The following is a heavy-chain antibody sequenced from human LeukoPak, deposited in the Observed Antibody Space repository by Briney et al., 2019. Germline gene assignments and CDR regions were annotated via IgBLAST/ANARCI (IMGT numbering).Heavy chain of an antibody. CDR2: INHSGST. CDR1: GGSFSGYY. D-gene: IGHD6-19*01. Sequence: PSETLSLTCAVYGGSFSGYYWSWIRQPPGKGLEWIGEINHSGSTNYNPSLKSRVTISVDTSKNQFSLKLSSVTAAVTAVYYCARLAVAGRFDYWGQGTLVTVSS. V-gene: IGHV4-34*01. J-gene: IGHJ4*02. CDR3: ARLAVAGRFDY.